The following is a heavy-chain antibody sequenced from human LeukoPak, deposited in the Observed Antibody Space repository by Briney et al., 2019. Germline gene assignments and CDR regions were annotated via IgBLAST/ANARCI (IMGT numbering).Heavy chain of an antibody. CDR3: ARRTRLQGVLYAFDI. CDR2: IFPGDSDT. D-gene: IGHD4-11*01. CDR1: GYTFTNYW. Sequence: SGDSLKISRKGSGYTFTNYWIGWVRQMPGKGLEWMGIIFPGDSDTKYSPSFQGKVTMSADKSISTAYLQWSSLKASDTAMYYCARRTRLQGVLYAFDIWGQGTMVTVSS. J-gene: IGHJ3*02. V-gene: IGHV5-51*01.